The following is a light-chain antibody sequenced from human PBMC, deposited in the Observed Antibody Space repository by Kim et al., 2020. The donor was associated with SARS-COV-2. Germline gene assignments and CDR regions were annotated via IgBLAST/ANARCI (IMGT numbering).Light chain of an antibody. CDR3: QTWGTGILV. V-gene: IGLV4-69*01. J-gene: IGLJ3*02. CDR2: LNSDGSH. CDR1: SGHSSYA. Sequence: QLVLTQSPSASASLGASVKLTCTLSSGHSSYAIAWHQQQPEKGPRYLMKLNSDGSHSKGDGIPDRFSGSSSGAERYLTISSLQSEDEADYYCQTWGTGILVFGGETQLTVL.